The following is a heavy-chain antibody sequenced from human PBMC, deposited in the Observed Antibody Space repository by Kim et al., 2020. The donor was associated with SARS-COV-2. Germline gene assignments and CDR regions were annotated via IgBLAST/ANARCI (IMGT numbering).Heavy chain of an antibody. Sequence: YAQKFQGRATMTRDTSTSTVYRELSSLRSEDTAVYYCASGVVPAAMAFDYWGQGTLVTVSS. V-gene: IGHV1-46*01. J-gene: IGHJ4*02. D-gene: IGHD2-2*01. CDR3: ASGVVPAAMAFDY.